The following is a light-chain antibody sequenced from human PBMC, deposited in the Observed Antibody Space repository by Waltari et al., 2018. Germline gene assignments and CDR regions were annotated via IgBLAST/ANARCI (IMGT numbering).Light chain of an antibody. J-gene: IGLJ3*02. CDR2: VNSDGSH. Sequence: QLVLTQSPSASASLGASVRLTCTLDSGHTSNIIAWHQQRPEKGPRYLMKVNSDGSHSKGDGIPDRFSGSGSGAGRYLPISNVQSEDEADYYCQTGGHGTWVFGGGTKLTVL. CDR3: QTGGHGTWV. CDR1: SGHTSNI. V-gene: IGLV4-69*01.